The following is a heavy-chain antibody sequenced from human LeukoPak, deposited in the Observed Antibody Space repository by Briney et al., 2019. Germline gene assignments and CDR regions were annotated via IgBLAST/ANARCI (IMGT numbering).Heavy chain of an antibody. D-gene: IGHD3-10*01. CDR3: ASGVRGVISYFDS. Sequence: GGSLRLSCAASGFIVNNKYMTWVRQAPGKGLEWVSSISHSGSFPYYAESVKGRFTISRDNARNALYLQMNSLRAEDTAVYYCASGVRGVISYFDSWGQGTLVTVSS. V-gene: IGHV3-21*01. CDR2: ISHSGSFP. CDR1: GFIVNNKY. J-gene: IGHJ4*02.